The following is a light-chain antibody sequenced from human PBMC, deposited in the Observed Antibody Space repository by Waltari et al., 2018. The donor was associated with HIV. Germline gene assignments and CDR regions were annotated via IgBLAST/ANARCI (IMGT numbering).Light chain of an antibody. V-gene: IGKV4-1*01. Sequence: DVVVTQSPDSLAVSLGETATLNCKSSQTLLYNSNNKTYLAWYQQKRGQRPRLLIYWASTRQSGVPERFSGSGSGTDFTLTINRLQAEDFAVYSCQQYNTWPLTFGPGTKVDIK. CDR2: WAS. CDR3: QQYNTWPLT. J-gene: IGKJ3*01. CDR1: QTLLYNSNNKTY.